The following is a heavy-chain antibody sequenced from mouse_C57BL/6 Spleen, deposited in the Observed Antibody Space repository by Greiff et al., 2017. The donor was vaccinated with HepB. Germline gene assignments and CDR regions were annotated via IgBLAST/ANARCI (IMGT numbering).Heavy chain of an antibody. Sequence: EVKLVESGGGLAQPGGSLSLSCAASGFTFTDYYMSWVRQPPGKALEWLGFIRNKANGYTTEYSASVKGRFTISRDNSQSILYLQMNALRAEDSATYYCARGAMITTWFDYWGQGTTLTVSS. CDR2: IRNKANGYTT. CDR3: ARGAMITTWFDY. V-gene: IGHV7-3*01. J-gene: IGHJ2*01. D-gene: IGHD2-4*01. CDR1: GFTFTDYY.